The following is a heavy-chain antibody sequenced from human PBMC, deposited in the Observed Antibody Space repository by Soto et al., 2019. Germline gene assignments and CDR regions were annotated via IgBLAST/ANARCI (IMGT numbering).Heavy chain of an antibody. CDR1: GFTFSSYA. Sequence: GGSLRLSCAASGFTFSSYAMHWVRQAPGKGLEYVSAFSSNGGSTYYANSVKGRFTISRDNSKNTLYLQMGSLRAEDMAVYYCARESAYSSGLDYWGQGTLVTVSS. CDR3: ARESAYSSGLDY. CDR2: FSSNGGST. D-gene: IGHD6-19*01. V-gene: IGHV3-64*01. J-gene: IGHJ4*02.